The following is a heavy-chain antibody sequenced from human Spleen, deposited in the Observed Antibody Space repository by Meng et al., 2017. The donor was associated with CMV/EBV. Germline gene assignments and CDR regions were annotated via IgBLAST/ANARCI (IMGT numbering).Heavy chain of an antibody. Sequence: QLHRQQWGAGLLKPSVTLSLTCAVYGGSFSGYYWSWIRQPPGKGLEWIGEINHSGSTNYNPSLKSRVTISVDTSKNQFSLKLSSVTAADTAVYYCARWVWWSGWSLDYWGQGTLVTVSS. V-gene: IGHV4-34*01. CDR1: GGSFSGYY. CDR3: ARWVWWSGWSLDY. J-gene: IGHJ4*02. CDR2: INHSGST. D-gene: IGHD6-19*01.